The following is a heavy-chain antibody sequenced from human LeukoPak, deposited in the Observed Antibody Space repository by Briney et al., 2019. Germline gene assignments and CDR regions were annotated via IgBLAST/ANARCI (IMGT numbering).Heavy chain of an antibody. CDR3: ARERGDYYDSSGYYRGYFDY. D-gene: IGHD3-22*01. CDR1: GYTFTSYC. Sequence: ASVKVSCKASGYTFTSYCMHWVRQAPGQGLEWMGIINPSGGSTSYAQKFQGRVTMTRDTSTSTVYMELSSLRSEDTAVYYCARERGDYYDSSGYYRGYFDYWGQGTLVTVSS. J-gene: IGHJ4*02. CDR2: INPSGGST. V-gene: IGHV1-46*01.